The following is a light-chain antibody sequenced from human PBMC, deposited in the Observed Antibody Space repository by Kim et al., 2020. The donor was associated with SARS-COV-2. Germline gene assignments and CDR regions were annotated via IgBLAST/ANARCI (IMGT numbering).Light chain of an antibody. CDR2: SNN. CDR3: AAWDDSLNGWV. J-gene: IGLJ3*02. CDR1: RSNIGSNT. V-gene: IGLV1-44*01. Sequence: GHRVTIPCSGSRSNIGSNTVNWYQQLPGTAPKLLIYSNNPRPSGVPDRFSGSKSGTSASLAISGLQSEDEADYYCAAWDDSLNGWVFGGGTKLTVL.